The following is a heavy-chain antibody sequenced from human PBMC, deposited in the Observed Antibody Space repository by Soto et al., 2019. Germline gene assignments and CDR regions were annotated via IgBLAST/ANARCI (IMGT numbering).Heavy chain of an antibody. V-gene: IGHV1-8*01. CDR3: ARGAPRYDYGDYPDGMDV. J-gene: IGHJ6*02. Sequence: ASVKVSCKASGYTFTSYDINWVRQATGQGLEWMGWMNPNSGNTGYAQKFQGRVTMTRNTPIGTSYMELSSLRSEDTAVYYCARGAPRYDYGDYPDGMDVWGQGTTVTVSS. CDR1: GYTFTSYD. CDR2: MNPNSGNT. D-gene: IGHD4-17*01.